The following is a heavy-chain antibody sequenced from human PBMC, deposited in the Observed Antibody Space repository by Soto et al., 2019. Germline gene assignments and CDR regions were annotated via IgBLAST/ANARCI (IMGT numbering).Heavy chain of an antibody. CDR3: ARGDGRGSSGFYYYYGMDV. J-gene: IGHJ6*02. CDR2: INPSGGTT. D-gene: IGHD6-25*01. Sequence: QVQLVQSGAEVKKPGASVKVSCKASGYIFSNYYMHWVRQAPRQGLEWVGIINPSGGTTSYAQKSQGRATLTSDTSTSTFYMELSSLRSEDTAVYYCARGDGRGSSGFYYYYGMDVWGQGTTVTVSS. CDR1: GYIFSNYY. V-gene: IGHV1-46*01.